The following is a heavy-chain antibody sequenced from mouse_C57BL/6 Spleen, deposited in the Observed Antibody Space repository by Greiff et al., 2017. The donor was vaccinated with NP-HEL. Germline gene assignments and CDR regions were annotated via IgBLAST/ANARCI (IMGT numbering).Heavy chain of an antibody. J-gene: IGHJ3*01. V-gene: IGHV1-69*01. CDR2: IDPSDSYT. CDR3: ARGDDGYSWFAY. D-gene: IGHD2-3*01. Sequence: QVQLQQPGAELVMPGASVKLSCKASGYTFTSYWMHWVKRRPGQGLEWIGEIDPSDSYTNYNQKFKGKSTLTVDKSSSTAYMQLSSLTSEDSAVYYCARGDDGYSWFAYWGQGTLVTVSA. CDR1: GYTFTSYW.